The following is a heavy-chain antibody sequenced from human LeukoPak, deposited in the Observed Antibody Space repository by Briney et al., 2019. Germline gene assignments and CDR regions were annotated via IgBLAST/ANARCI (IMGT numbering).Heavy chain of an antibody. CDR2: ISSSGSTI. D-gene: IGHD2-2*01. V-gene: IGHV3-11*01. J-gene: IGHJ5*02. CDR3: ARDSFVRYQLLP. CDR1: GFTLSSYA. Sequence: GGSLRLSCAASGFTLSSYAMSWIRQAPGKGLEWVSYISSSGSTIYYADSVKGRFTISRDNAKNSLYPQMNSLRAEDTAVYYCARDSFVRYQLLPWGQGTLVTVSS.